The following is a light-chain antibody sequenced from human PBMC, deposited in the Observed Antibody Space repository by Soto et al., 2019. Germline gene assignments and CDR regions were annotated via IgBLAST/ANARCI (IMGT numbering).Light chain of an antibody. CDR2: GAS. J-gene: IGKJ2*01. Sequence: PGERATLSCRASQSLSSSYIAWYQQKPGQAPRLLIYGASSRATGIPDRFSGSGSGTDFTLTISRLEPEDFAVYYCQHYVGSPPYTFGQGTKLEVK. CDR3: QHYVGSPPYT. CDR1: QSLSSSY. V-gene: IGKV3-20*01.